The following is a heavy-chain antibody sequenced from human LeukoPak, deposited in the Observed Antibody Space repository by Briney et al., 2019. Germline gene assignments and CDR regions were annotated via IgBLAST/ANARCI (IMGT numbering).Heavy chain of an antibody. V-gene: IGHV1-2*02. CDR1: AYTFTVYY. D-gene: IGHD6-19*01. Sequence: ASVTVSCTASAYTFTVYYMHWVRQPPGQGLEWMGWINPNSGGTNYAQKFQGRVTMTRDTSTSTAYMELRSLRSDDTAVYYCARDPPRITGIAVADNYWGQGTLVTVSS. CDR2: INPNSGGT. CDR3: ARDPPRITGIAVADNY. J-gene: IGHJ4*02.